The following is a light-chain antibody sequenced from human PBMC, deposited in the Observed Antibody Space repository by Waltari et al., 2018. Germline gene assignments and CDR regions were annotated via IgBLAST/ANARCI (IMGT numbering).Light chain of an antibody. CDR1: QSILYSSNNENY. CDR2: WAS. Sequence: DIVMTQSHDSLAVSLGERATINCKCRQSILYSSNNENYLAWYQQKQGQPPKLLIYWASTRESGVPDRFSGSVSGTDFALTITSLQAEDVAVYYCQQYYSTPPFTFGPGTKVDIK. CDR3: QQYYSTPPFT. J-gene: IGKJ3*01. V-gene: IGKV4-1*01.